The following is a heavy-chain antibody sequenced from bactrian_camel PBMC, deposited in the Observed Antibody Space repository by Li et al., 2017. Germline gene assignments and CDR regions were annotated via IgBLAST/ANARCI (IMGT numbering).Heavy chain of an antibody. CDR1: GYSDSGFC. CDR2: IGTEGTT. J-gene: IGHJ4*01. V-gene: IGHV3S68*01. D-gene: IGHD2*01. Sequence: VQMVESGGGSVQAGGSLKLSCVASGYSDSGFCVGWFRQAPGKEREGVAFIGTEGTTSYDDSVKGRFTISKDMYRRNLNLQMNSLKPEDTAMYYCTYDPLSGDCDSRLYPYTGQGTQVTVS.